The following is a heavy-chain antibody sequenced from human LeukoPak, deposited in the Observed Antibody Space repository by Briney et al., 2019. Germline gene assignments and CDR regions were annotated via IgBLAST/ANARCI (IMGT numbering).Heavy chain of an antibody. V-gene: IGHV4-59*01. CDR2: IYYSGST. D-gene: IGHD6-19*01. J-gene: IGHJ1*01. Sequence: KASETLSLTCTLSIGSNSSYCWNWIRQPPGKGLEWIGYIYYSGSTNYNPPLKSRVTISVDTSKNQFSLKLSSVTAADTAVYYCARGGWYPESFQHWGQGALVTVSS. CDR3: ARGGWYPESFQH. CDR1: IGSNSSYC.